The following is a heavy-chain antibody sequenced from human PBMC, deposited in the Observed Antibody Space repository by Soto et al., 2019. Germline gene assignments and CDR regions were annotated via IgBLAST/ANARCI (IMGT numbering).Heavy chain of an antibody. CDR1: GFTFTTYG. Sequence: ASLKVSCKASGFTFTTYGISWVRQAPGQGLEWMGWISAYDGDTNYAQKFQGGVTLTTDTSTTTAYMELRSLRSDDTAVYYCARAPDSTSYGDYPFEYWGQGTRVTVSS. CDR3: ARAPDSTSYGDYPFEY. J-gene: IGHJ4*02. D-gene: IGHD4-17*01. V-gene: IGHV1-18*01. CDR2: ISAYDGDT.